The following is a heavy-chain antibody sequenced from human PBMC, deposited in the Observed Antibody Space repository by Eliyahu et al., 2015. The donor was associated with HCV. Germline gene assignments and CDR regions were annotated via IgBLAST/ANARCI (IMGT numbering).Heavy chain of an antibody. J-gene: IGHJ4*02. D-gene: IGHD3-10*01. CDR2: IRSKEYGGTT. CDR1: GFTFGDYA. CDR3: ARGAGDF. V-gene: IGHV3-49*04. Sequence: EMPLVESGGGLVQPGRSLRLSCTASGFTFGDYAMNWVRQAPGKGLEWVGVIRSKEYGGTTQYAASVKGRFTISRDDSKSIAYLHMDSLKIEDTAVYYCARGAGDFWGQGTLVTVSS.